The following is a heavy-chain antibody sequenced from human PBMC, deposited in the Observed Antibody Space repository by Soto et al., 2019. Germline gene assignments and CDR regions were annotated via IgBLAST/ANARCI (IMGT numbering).Heavy chain of an antibody. V-gene: IGHV3-23*01. CDR3: AKDIVATTTGSDY. CDR2: ISGSGGNT. D-gene: IGHD5-12*01. CDR1: GSTFSDYA. J-gene: IGHJ4*02. Sequence: PGGSLRLSCAASGSTFSDYAMSWVRQAPGKGLEWVSGISGSGGNTYYADSVKGRFTISRDNSKNTLYLQMNSLRAEDTAVYYCAKDIVATTTGSDYWGQGTLVTVSS.